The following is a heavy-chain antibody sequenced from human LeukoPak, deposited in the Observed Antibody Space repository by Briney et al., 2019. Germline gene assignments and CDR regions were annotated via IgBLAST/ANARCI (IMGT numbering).Heavy chain of an antibody. D-gene: IGHD2-15*01. CDR3: ARPYCSSSNCSGWFDP. V-gene: IGHV3-33*01. Sequence: GGSLRLSCAASGFTFGNYGMHWVRQAPGKGLEWVAVIWYDGSQKYYADSVKGRFTISRDNSKNTLYLQMNSLRAEDTAVYYCARPYCSSSNCSGWFDPWGQGTLVTVSP. CDR1: GFTFGNYG. CDR2: IWYDGSQK. J-gene: IGHJ5*02.